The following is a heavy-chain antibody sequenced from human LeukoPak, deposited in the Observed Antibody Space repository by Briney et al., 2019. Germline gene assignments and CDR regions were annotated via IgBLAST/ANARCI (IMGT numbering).Heavy chain of an antibody. CDR1: GFTFSSYA. J-gene: IGHJ4*02. CDR3: ARAPQVVSCFDY. CDR2: ISYDGGNK. V-gene: IGHV3-30-3*01. D-gene: IGHD2-15*01. Sequence: PGGSLRLSCAASGFTFSSYAMHWVRQAPGKGLEWVAVISYDGGNKYYADSVKGRFTISRDNSKNTLYLQMNSLRAEDTAVYYCARAPQVVSCFDYWGQGTLVTVSS.